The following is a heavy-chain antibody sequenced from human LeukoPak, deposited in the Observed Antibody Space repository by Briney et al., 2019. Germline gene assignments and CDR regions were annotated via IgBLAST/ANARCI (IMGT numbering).Heavy chain of an antibody. V-gene: IGHV3-30*01. CDR2: ISYNGSNK. J-gene: IGHJ4*02. Sequence: GGSLRLSCAASGFTFSSYAMHWVRQAPGKGLEWVAVISYNGSNKYYADSAKGRFTISRDNSKNTLYLQMNSLRAEDTAVYYCARGGSSSWYLPFDYWGQGTLVTVSS. D-gene: IGHD6-13*01. CDR3: ARGGSSSWYLPFDY. CDR1: GFTFSSYA.